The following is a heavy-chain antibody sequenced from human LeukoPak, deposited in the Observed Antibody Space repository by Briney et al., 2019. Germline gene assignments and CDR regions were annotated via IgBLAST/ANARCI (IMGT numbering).Heavy chain of an antibody. V-gene: IGHV4-31*03. J-gene: IGHJ6*02. CDR3: AREGSYGDYHYYYGMDV. CDR1: GGSISSGGYY. D-gene: IGHD4-17*01. CDR2: IYYSGST. Sequence: SETLSLTCTVSGGSISSGGYYWSWIRQHPGKGLEWIGYIYYSGSTYYNPSLKSRVTISVDTSKNQFSLKLSSVTAADTAVYYCAREGSYGDYHYYYGMDVWGQGTTVTVSS.